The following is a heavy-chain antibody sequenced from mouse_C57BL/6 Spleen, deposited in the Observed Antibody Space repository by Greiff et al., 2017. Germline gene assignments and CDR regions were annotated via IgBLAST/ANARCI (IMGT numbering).Heavy chain of an antibody. D-gene: IGHD1-1*01. V-gene: IGHV1-85*01. CDR2: IYPRDGST. CDR1: GYTFTSYD. CDR3: ARSGYYYCSSYKRAMDY. J-gene: IGHJ4*01. Sequence: VQLQQSGPELVKPGASVKLSCKASGYTFTSYDINWVKQRPGQGLEWIGWIYPRDGSTKYNDKFKGKATLTVDTSSSTAYMELHSLTSEDSSVYFCARSGYYYCSSYKRAMDYWGQGTSVTVSS.